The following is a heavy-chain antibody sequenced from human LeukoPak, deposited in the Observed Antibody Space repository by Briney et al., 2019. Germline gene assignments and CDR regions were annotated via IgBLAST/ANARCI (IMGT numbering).Heavy chain of an antibody. CDR1: GFTFIIYG. D-gene: IGHD6-19*01. V-gene: IGHV3-30*02. CDR2: MREDGSNK. Sequence: PGGSLRLSCSASGFTFIIYGMHCVRQAPGKGLEWVAFMREDGSNKYYAYSVNGRFTIYRANSKTTLYLQMISLTTEDPAVYYCTRGRYNRGWLDYWGQGTLLTVSS. CDR3: TRGRYNRGWLDY. J-gene: IGHJ4*02.